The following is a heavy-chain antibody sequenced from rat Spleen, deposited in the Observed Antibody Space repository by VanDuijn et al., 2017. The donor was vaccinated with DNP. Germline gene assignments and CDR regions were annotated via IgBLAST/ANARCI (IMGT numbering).Heavy chain of an antibody. D-gene: IGHD1-9*01. V-gene: IGHV2-43*01. CDR3: ARSYSGYKAYFDF. Sequence: QVQLKESGPGLVQPSQTLSLACTVSGFSLTNFPVHWVRQPSGKGLEWMGVMWTGGSTEYNSALKSRLSITRDTSNSRVFLKMNSLQTEDTATYYCARSYSGYKAYFDFWGQGVVVTVSS. CDR2: MWTGGST. CDR1: GFSLTNFP. J-gene: IGHJ2*01.